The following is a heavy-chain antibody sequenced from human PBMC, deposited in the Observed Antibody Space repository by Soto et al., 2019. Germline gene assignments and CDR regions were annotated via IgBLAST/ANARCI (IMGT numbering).Heavy chain of an antibody. Sequence: QVQLVQSGTEVKKPWASVKVSCKTSGYTFSSYYIHWVRQAPGPGLEWMGIINPNSGNTSYAQKFQGRVTMTRDTSTSTVYMELSSLRSEDTAVYYCARDLASETGTTYWGQGTLVTVSS. D-gene: IGHD1-7*01. CDR1: GYTFSSYY. CDR3: ARDLASETGTTY. CDR2: INPNSGNT. J-gene: IGHJ4*02. V-gene: IGHV1-46*01.